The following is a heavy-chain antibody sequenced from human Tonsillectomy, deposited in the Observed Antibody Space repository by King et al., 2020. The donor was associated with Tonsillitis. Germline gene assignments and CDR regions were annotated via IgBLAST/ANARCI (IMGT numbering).Heavy chain of an antibody. CDR3: ARLGYYYGSGSYYPREEYYFDY. CDR1: GGSISSSSYY. J-gene: IGHJ4*02. CDR2: IYYSGST. D-gene: IGHD3-10*01. Sequence: QLQESGPGLVKPSETLSLTCTVSGGSISSSSYYWGWIRQPPGKGLEWIGSIYYSGSTYYNPSLKSRVTISVDTSKNQFSLKLSSVTAADTAVCYCARLGYYYGSGSYYPREEYYFDYWGQGTLVTVSS. V-gene: IGHV4-39*01.